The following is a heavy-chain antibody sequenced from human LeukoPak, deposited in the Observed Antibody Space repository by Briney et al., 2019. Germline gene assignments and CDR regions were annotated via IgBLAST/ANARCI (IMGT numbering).Heavy chain of an antibody. D-gene: IGHD4-17*01. CDR3: ARDREYGDYGPAVYY. CDR2: IKQDGSEK. V-gene: IGHV3-7*01. J-gene: IGHJ4*02. CDR1: GFTFSSYW. Sequence: PGGSLRLSCAASGFTFSSYWMSWVRQAPGKGLEWVANIKQDGSEKYYVDSVKGRFTISRDNAKNSLYLQMNSLRAEDTAVYYCARDREYGDYGPAVYYWGQGTLVTVSS.